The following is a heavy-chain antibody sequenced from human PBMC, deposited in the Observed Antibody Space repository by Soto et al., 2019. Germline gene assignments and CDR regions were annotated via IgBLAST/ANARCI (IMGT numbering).Heavy chain of an antibody. CDR3: ARQGQSNYYGMDV. V-gene: IGHV5-51*01. J-gene: IGHJ6*02. CDR2: VWPEDSDT. CDR1: GYRFTSRL. Sequence: GESLKISCQGVGYRFTSRLIGWVRQVPGKGLEWMGIVWPEDSDTKYSPSFQGQVTISADKSTATVYLQWNSLKASDTAVYYCARQGQSNYYGMDVWGLGTTVTVSS. D-gene: IGHD3-10*01.